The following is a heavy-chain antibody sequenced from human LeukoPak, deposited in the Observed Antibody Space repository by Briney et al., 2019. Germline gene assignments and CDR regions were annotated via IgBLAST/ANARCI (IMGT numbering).Heavy chain of an antibody. Sequence: GGSLRLSCAASGFTFSSYAMSWVRQAPGKGLEWVSAISGSGGSTYYPDSVKGRFTIFRDNSKNTLYLQMNSLRGEDTAVYYCAKNSGFLKKQGLVDYWGQGTLVTVSS. CDR1: GFTFSSYA. V-gene: IGHV3-23*01. J-gene: IGHJ4*02. CDR3: AKNSGFLKKQGLVDY. D-gene: IGHD6-19*01. CDR2: ISGSGGST.